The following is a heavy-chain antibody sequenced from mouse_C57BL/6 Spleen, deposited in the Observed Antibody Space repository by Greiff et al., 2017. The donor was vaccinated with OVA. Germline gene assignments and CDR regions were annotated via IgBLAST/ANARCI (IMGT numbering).Heavy chain of an antibody. CDR3: TRQLSHYFDY. CDR2: IDPETGGT. J-gene: IGHJ2*01. Sequence: VHLVESGAELVRPGASVTLSCKASGYTFTDYEMHWVKQTPVHGLEWIGAIDPETGGTAYNQKFKGKARLTADKSSSTAYMELRSLTSEDSAVYYCTRQLSHYFDYWGQGTTLTVSS. V-gene: IGHV1-15*01. CDR1: GYTFTDYE. D-gene: IGHD3-2*02.